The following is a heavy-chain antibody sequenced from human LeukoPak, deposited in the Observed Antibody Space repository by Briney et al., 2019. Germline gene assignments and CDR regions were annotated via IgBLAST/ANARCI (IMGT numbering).Heavy chain of an antibody. CDR1: GFTFSSYG. J-gene: IGHJ4*02. CDR3: AKDEGYCSSTSCYATLDY. Sequence: PGGSLRLSCAASGFTFSSYGMHWVRQAPGMGLEWVAVISYDGSNKYYADSVKGRFTISRDNSKNTLYLQMNSLRAEDTAVYYCAKDEGYCSSTSCYATLDYWGQGTLVTVSS. V-gene: IGHV3-30*18. D-gene: IGHD2-2*01. CDR2: ISYDGSNK.